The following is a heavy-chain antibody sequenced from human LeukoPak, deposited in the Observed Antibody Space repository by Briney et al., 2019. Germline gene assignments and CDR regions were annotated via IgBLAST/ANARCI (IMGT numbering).Heavy chain of an antibody. V-gene: IGHV4-59*01. CDR1: GGSISSYY. CDR3: ARGDYYDSSGYWPLDY. J-gene: IGHJ4*02. Sequence: PSETLSLTCTVSGGSISSYYWSWIRQPPGKGLEWIGYIYYSGSTNYKPSLKSRVTISVDTSKNQFSLKLSSVTAADTAVYYCARGDYYDSSGYWPLDYWGQGTLVTVSS. D-gene: IGHD3-22*01. CDR2: IYYSGST.